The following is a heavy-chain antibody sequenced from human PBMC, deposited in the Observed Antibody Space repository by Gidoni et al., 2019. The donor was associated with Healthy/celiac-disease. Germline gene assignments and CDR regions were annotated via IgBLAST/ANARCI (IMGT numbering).Heavy chain of an antibody. Sequence: EVQLLESGGGLVQPGGSLRLSCAASGGTCSSYAMSWVRQAPGKGLGWVSAISGSGGSTYYADSVKGRFTISRDNSKHTLYLQMHRLRAEDTAVYYCAKDGAIMTTFGDYWGQGPLVTVSS. CDR1: GGTCSSYA. J-gene: IGHJ4*02. V-gene: IGHV3-23*01. D-gene: IGHD4-17*01. CDR3: AKDGAIMTTFGDY. CDR2: ISGSGGST.